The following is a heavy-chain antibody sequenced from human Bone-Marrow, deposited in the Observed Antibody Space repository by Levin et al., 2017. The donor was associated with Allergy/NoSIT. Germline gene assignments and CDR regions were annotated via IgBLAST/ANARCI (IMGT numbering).Heavy chain of an antibody. CDR1: GFSLNTRAMC. CDR2: IDWDDDK. CDR3: ARTHSSGWQDY. J-gene: IGHJ4*02. D-gene: IGHD6-19*01. V-gene: IGHV2-70*01. Sequence: TLSLTCTFSGFSLNTRAMCVSWIRQPPGKALELLALIDWDDDKYYSPSLRTRLTISKDASKNQVVLTMTSMDPLDTATYYCARTHSSGWQDYWGQGTLVTVSS.